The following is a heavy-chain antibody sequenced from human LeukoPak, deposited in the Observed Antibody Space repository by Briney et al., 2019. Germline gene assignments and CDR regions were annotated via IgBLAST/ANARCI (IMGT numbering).Heavy chain of an antibody. CDR1: GGSFSGYY. CDR2: VYTSGST. V-gene: IGHV4-4*07. J-gene: IGHJ5*02. D-gene: IGHD3-22*01. Sequence: ASETLSLTCAVYGGSFSGYYWSWIRQPAGKGLEWIGRVYTSGSTNYNPSLKSRVTISVDTSKKQFSLKLSSVTAADTAVYYCAREKIGYYDGSGRGWFDPWGQGTLVTVSS. CDR3: AREKIGYYDGSGRGWFDP.